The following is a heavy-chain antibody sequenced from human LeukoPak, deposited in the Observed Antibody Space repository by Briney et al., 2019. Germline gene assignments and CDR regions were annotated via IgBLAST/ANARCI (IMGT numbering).Heavy chain of an antibody. Sequence: GGSLRLSCTASGFTVSNNYMNWVRQAPGKGLEWVSVIYSGGRTYYADSVKGRFTISRDNSNNTLYPQMNNLRTEDTAVYYCARGLQQQQILGDYYYGMDVWGQGTTVTVSS. CDR2: IYSGGRT. D-gene: IGHD6-13*01. CDR1: GFTVSNNY. J-gene: IGHJ6*02. CDR3: ARGLQQQQILGDYYYGMDV. V-gene: IGHV3-53*01.